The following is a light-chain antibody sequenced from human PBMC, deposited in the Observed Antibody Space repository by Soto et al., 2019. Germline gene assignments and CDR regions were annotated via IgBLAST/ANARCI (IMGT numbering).Light chain of an antibody. CDR3: PQLKSYLQT. CDR1: QGISNY. CDR2: AAS. Sequence: DIQLTQSPSFLSASVGRAVTITSRASQGISNYLGWCQKKPGKAPKLLMYAASTLQSGVPSRFSGSGSGTEFTLTISSLQPEDFATYYCPQLKSYLQTFGQGTKVDIK. J-gene: IGKJ1*01. V-gene: IGKV1-9*01.